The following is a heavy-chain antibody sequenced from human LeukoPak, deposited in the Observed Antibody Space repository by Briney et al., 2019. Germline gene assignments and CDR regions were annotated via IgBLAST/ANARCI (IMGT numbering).Heavy chain of an antibody. V-gene: IGHV4-59*01. D-gene: IGHD3-3*01. CDR3: ARSDFWSGFTFDY. Sequence: SETLSLTXTVSGGSISSYYWSWIRQPPGKGLEWIGYIYYSGSTNYNPSLKSRVTISVDTSKNQFSLKLSSVTAADTAVYYCARSDFWSGFTFDYWGQGTLVTVSS. J-gene: IGHJ4*02. CDR2: IYYSGST. CDR1: GGSISSYY.